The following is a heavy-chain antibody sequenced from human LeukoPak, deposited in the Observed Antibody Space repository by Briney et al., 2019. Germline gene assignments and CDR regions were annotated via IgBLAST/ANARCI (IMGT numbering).Heavy chain of an antibody. J-gene: IGHJ4*02. D-gene: IGHD6-19*01. CDR1: GFTFSSYS. V-gene: IGHV3-21*01. CDR3: ARARRDCSGSFSCFDY. Sequence: GGSLRLSCAASGFTFSSYSMNWVRQAPGKGLEWVSSISSSSSYIYYADSVKGRFTISRDNAKNSLYLQMNSLRAEDTAVYYCARARRDCSGSFSCFDYWGQGTLVTVSS. CDR2: ISSSSSYI.